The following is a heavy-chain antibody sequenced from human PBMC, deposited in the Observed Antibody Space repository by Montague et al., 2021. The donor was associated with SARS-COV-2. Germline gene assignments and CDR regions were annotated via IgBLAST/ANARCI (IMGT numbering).Heavy chain of an antibody. Sequence: SETLSLTCTVSGGSISPYYWTWIRQPPGKGLEWIGYIYYTGNTKYKPSLKSRVTISVDTSKNQFSLNLKSATAADTAVYYCARDRGRYFDSGSYNWLDSWGQGTLVTVSS. CDR3: ARDRGRYFDSGSYNWLDS. D-gene: IGHD3-10*01. CDR1: GGSISPYY. CDR2: IYYTGNT. V-gene: IGHV4-59*01. J-gene: IGHJ5*01.